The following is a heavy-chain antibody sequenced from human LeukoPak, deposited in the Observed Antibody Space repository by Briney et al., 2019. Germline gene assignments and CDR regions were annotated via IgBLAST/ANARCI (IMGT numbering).Heavy chain of an antibody. J-gene: IGHJ4*02. D-gene: IGHD6-19*01. V-gene: IGHV4-39*07. Sequence: LETLSLTCTVSDGSISSSSYYWGWIRQPPGKGLEWIGNIYYSGSTYYNPSLKSRVTISVDTSKNQFSLKLSSVTAADTAVYYCARDQGRWLVRTFDYWGQGTLVTVSS. CDR1: DGSISSSSYY. CDR2: IYYSGST. CDR3: ARDQGRWLVRTFDY.